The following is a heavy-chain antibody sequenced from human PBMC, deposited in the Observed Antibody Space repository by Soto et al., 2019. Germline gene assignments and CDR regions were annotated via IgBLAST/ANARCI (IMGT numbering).Heavy chain of an antibody. CDR2: VWHDGNTR. J-gene: IGHJ5*02. Sequence: QVQLVESGGGVVQPGRSLRLSCAASAFNFNIYAMHWVRQAPGKGLEWVAIVWHDGNTRYYTESVKGPFLISRDNSKNALSLEMTSLRAEDTAMYYCAMEVAAWTGWFDPWGPGTLVTVSS. V-gene: IGHV3-33*01. CDR3: AMEVAAWTGWFDP. D-gene: IGHD2-15*01. CDR1: AFNFNIYA.